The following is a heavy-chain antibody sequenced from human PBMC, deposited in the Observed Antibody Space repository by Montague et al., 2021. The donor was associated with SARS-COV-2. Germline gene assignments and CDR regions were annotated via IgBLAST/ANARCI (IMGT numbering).Heavy chain of an antibody. D-gene: IGHD3-22*01. V-gene: IGHV4-34*01. Sequence: SETLSLTCAVYGGSFSGYYWSWIRQPPGKGLEWIGEINQSGSTNYNPSLKSRVTLSVDTSKKQFSLKLSSLTAADTAVYYCARVAGGYYHDSSAYFDYWSQGSRVTVSS. CDR2: INQSGST. CDR3: ARVAGGYYHDSSAYFDY. J-gene: IGHJ4*02. CDR1: GGSFSGYY.